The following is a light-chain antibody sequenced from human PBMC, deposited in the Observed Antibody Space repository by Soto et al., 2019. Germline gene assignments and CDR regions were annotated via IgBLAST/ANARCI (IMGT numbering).Light chain of an antibody. V-gene: IGLV2-11*01. CDR2: DVS. CDR3: CSYAGSYTFHVV. CDR1: SSDVGGYNY. J-gene: IGLJ2*01. Sequence: QSALTQPRSVSGSPGQSVTISCTGTSSDVGGYNYVSWYQQHPGKAPKLMIYDVSKRPSGVPDRFSGSKSGNTASLTISGLQAEDEAVYYCCSYAGSYTFHVVFGGGTKLTVL.